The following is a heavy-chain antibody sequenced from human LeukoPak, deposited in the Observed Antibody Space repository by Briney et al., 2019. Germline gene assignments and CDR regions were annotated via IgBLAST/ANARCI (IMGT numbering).Heavy chain of an antibody. CDR1: GYTFTSYD. CDR2: MNPNSGNT. Sequence: ASVKVSCKASGYTFTSYDINWVRQATGQGLEWMGWMNPNSGNTGYAQKFQDRVTMTRNTSISTAYMELSSLRSEDTAVYYCASRGGYRSYYYYYMDVWGKGTTVTVSS. D-gene: IGHD3-22*01. CDR3: ASRGGYRSYYYYYMDV. J-gene: IGHJ6*03. V-gene: IGHV1-8*01.